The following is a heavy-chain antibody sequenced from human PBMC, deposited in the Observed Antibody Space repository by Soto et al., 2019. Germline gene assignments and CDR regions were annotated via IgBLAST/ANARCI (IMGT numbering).Heavy chain of an antibody. Sequence: QVQLVQSGAEVKKPGASVKVSCKASGYTFTGYYMHGVRQPPGPGLEGMGWINPNSGGTNYEQKFQGRVNMTRDTPMRTHDMERSRLRPDDTAVYYRASLVVRAAIPCYYGMDVCGQGSTVTVAT. V-gene: IGHV1-2*02. CDR3: ASLVVRAAIPCYYGMDV. CDR1: GYTFTGYY. CDR2: INPNSGGT. J-gene: IGHJ6*01. D-gene: IGHD2-2*02.